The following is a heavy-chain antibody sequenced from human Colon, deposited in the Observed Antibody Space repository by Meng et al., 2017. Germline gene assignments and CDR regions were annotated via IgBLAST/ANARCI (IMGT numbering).Heavy chain of an antibody. CDR2: IHYSGSR. V-gene: IGHV4-61*01. Sequence: VRVQASGPGLVRPSEPLSRPCYVSGGSCSSASYYWSGIRQPPGKGLEWIGLIHYSGSRNYNPSLKSRVTMSVDTSKSQVSLRLTSVTAADTAVYYCARFYGSGTFEVHDYWGQGTLVTVSS. J-gene: IGHJ4*02. CDR3: ARFYGSGTFEVHDY. CDR1: GGSCSSASYY. D-gene: IGHD3-10*01.